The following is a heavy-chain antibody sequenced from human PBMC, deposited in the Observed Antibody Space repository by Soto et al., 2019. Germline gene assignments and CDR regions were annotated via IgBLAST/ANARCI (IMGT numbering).Heavy chain of an antibody. D-gene: IGHD4-4*01. CDR2: FDPEDGET. J-gene: IGHJ5*02. CDR3: ATEGSDYSNYAGWFDP. V-gene: IGHV1-24*01. CDR1: GYTLTELS. Sequence: ASVKFSCKVSGYTLTELSMHWVRQAPGKGLEWMGGFDPEDGETIYAQKFQGRVTMTEDTSTDTAYMELSSLGSEDTAVYYCATEGSDYSNYAGWFDPWGQGTLVTVSS.